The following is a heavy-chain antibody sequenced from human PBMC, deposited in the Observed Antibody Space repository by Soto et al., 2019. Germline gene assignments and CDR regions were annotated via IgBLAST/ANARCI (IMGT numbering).Heavy chain of an antibody. V-gene: IGHV3-48*04. CDR1: GFRFSSYS. Sequence: EVQLVESGGGLVQPGGSLRLSCAASGFRFSSYSMNWVRQAPGKGPEWVSYIDHSSSSVRYVDSVEGRFTISRDNAKDSLSLQMNSLRVEDTAMYYCAVGIAEARGYFDLWGRGTLVTVSS. CDR2: IDHSSSSV. D-gene: IGHD6-19*01. CDR3: AVGIAEARGYFDL. J-gene: IGHJ2*01.